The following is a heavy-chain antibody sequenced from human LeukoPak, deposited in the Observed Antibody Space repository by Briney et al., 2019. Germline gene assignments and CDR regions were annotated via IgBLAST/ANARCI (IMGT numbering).Heavy chain of an antibody. V-gene: IGHV1-2*02. CDR2: INPNSGGT. CDR1: GGTFSSYA. D-gene: IGHD1-26*01. J-gene: IGHJ5*02. Sequence: ASVKGSCKASGGTFSSYAISWVRQAPGQGLEWMGWINPNSGGTNYAQKFQGRVTMTRDTSISTAYMELSRLRSDDTAVYYCARGPSYANWFDPWGQGTLVTVSS. CDR3: ARGPSYANWFDP.